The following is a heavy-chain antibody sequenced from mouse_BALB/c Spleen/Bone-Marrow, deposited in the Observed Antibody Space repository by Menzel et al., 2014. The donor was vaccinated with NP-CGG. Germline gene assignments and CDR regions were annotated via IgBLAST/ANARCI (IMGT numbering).Heavy chain of an antibody. J-gene: IGHJ3*01. CDR3: ARNGNYGAWFAT. CDR1: GFNIKDTY. V-gene: IGHV14-3*02. CDR2: IDPANGNT. Sequence: EVKLQESGAELVKPGASVKLSCTASGFNIKDTYMHWVKQRPEQGLEWIGRIDPANGNTKYDPKFQGKATITADTSSNTAYLQLSSLTSEDTAVYYCARNGNYGAWFATGAKGLWSLSLQ. D-gene: IGHD2-1*01.